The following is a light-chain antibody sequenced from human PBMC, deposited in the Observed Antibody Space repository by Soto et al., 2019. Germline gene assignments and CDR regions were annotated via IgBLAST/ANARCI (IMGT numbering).Light chain of an antibody. CDR3: QQYRP. J-gene: IGKJ1*01. V-gene: IGKV1-39*01. CDR1: QTIGTY. Sequence: DIQMTQSPPSLSASVGDRVTITCRASQTIGTYLNWYQKKPGKAPELLIYAASTLQSGVPSRFSGSGSGTDFTLTISCLQSEDFATYYCQQYRPFGQGTKV. CDR2: AAS.